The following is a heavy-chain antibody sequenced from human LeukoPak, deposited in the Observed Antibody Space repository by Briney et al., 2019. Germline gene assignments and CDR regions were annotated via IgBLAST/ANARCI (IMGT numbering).Heavy chain of an antibody. D-gene: IGHD2-15*01. CDR2: INHSGST. Sequence: SETLSLTCAVYGGSFSGYYWSWIRQPPGKGLEWIGEINHSGSTNYNPSLKSRVTISVDTSKNQFSLKLSSVTAADTAVYYCARGRYCSGGSCYRYYYYYMDVWGRGTTVTVSS. V-gene: IGHV4-34*01. J-gene: IGHJ6*03. CDR3: ARGRYCSGGSCYRYYYYYMDV. CDR1: GGSFSGYY.